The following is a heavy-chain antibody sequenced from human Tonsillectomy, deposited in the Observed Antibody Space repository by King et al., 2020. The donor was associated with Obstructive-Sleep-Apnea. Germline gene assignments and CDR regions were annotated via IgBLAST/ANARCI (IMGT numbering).Heavy chain of an antibody. J-gene: IGHJ5*02. CDR1: GGSISSSSYY. Sequence: LQLQESGPGLVKPSETLSLTCTVSGGSISSSSYYWGWIRQPPGKGLEWIGSIYYSGSTNYNPSLKRRVTISIDTAKNQFSLKLSSVTAADTAVYYCARVPYITGWSGWFDPWGQGTLVTVSS. D-gene: IGHD6-19*01. CDR3: ARVPYITGWSGWFDP. CDR2: IYYSGST. V-gene: IGHV4-39*07.